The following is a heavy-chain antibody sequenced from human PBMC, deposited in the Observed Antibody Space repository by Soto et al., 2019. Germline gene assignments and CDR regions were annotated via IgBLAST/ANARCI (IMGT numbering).Heavy chain of an antibody. CDR3: AKNYYFDS. V-gene: IGHV3-23*01. Sequence: EVQLLDSGGDLVQPGGSLRLSCAASGFIFSSYAMSWVRQAPGKGLEWVASVSVSGGSTYSTYYADSVRGRLTIFRDDSRNTMYLQMSSLRAEDTAIYYCAKNYYFDSWGQGTLVTVSS. CDR1: GFIFSSYA. J-gene: IGHJ4*02. CDR2: VSVSGGSTYST.